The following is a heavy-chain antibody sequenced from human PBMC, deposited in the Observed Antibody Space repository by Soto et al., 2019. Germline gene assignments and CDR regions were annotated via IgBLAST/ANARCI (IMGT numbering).Heavy chain of an antibody. J-gene: IGHJ4*02. CDR2: IYHSGST. CDR1: GGSISSGGYS. D-gene: IGHD4-17*01. CDR3: ARGMTTVTTLDY. Sequence: ASETLSLTCVVSGGSISSGGYSWSWIRQLPGKGLEWIGYIYHSGSTYYNPSLKSRVTISVDRAKKQFSLKLSSVTAADTAVYYCARGMTTVTTLDYWGQGTLVTVSS. V-gene: IGHV4-30-2*01.